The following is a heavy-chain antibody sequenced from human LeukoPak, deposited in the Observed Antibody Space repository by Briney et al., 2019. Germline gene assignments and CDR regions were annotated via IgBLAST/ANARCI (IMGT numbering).Heavy chain of an antibody. D-gene: IGHD3-9*01. CDR1: GGSISSSSYY. V-gene: IGHV4-39*07. Sequence: SETLSLTCTVSGGSISSSSYYWGWIRQPPGKGLEWIGSIYYSGSTYYNPSLKSRVTISVDTSKNQFSLKLSSVTAADTAVYYCARVSYYDILTGQQYYFDYWGQGTLVTVSS. J-gene: IGHJ4*02. CDR3: ARVSYYDILTGQQYYFDY. CDR2: IYYSGST.